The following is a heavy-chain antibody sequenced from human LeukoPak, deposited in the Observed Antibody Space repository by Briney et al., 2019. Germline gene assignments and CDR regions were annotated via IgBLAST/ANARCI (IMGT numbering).Heavy chain of an antibody. CDR2: ISYDGKVK. CDR1: GFSLSKYG. Sequence: GGSLRLSCVRSGFSLSKYGMRSGCQAPGKGLEWVAVISYDGKVKYYADSVKGRFTISRDNSKNTLYLEMNSLRGEDTAAYYCAILLLTKVSQETDYWGQGTLVTVSS. CDR3: AILLLTKVSQETDY. J-gene: IGHJ4*02. V-gene: IGHV3-30*03. D-gene: IGHD2/OR15-2a*01.